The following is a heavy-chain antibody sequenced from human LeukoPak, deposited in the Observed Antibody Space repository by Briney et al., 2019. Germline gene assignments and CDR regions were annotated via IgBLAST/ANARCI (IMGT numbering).Heavy chain of an antibody. CDR1: GGSISSYY. D-gene: IGHD3-22*01. V-gene: IGHV4-4*07. Sequence: SETLSLTYTVSGGSISSYYWSWIRQPAGKGLKWIGRIYSSGSTNYDPSLKSRVNMSVDTSKKQFSLKLSSVTAADTAVYYCARSKSYYDSSGYANDCWGQGTLVTVSS. CDR3: ARSKSYYDSSGYANDC. J-gene: IGHJ4*02. CDR2: IYSSGST.